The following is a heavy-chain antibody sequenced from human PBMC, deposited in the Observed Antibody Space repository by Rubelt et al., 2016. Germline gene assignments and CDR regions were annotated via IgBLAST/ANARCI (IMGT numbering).Heavy chain of an antibody. CDR3: ARQAGTTGGGFDY. Sequence: ETLSLTCTVSGGSISSYYWSWIRQPPGKGLEWIGYIYYSGSTNYNPSLKSRVTISVDTSKNQFSLKLSSVTAADTAVYYCARQAGTTGGGFDYWGQGTLVTVSS. J-gene: IGHJ4*02. D-gene: IGHD1-7*01. V-gene: IGHV4-59*08. CDR1: GGSISSYY. CDR2: IYYSGST.